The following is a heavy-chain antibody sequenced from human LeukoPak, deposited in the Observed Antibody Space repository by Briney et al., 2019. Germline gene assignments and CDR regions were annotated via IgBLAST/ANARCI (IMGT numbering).Heavy chain of an antibody. J-gene: IGHJ3*02. CDR1: GFTFSSYS. V-gene: IGHV3-21*01. CDR2: ISSSSSYI. Sequence: GGSLRLSCAASGFTFSSYSMNWVRQAPGKGLEWVSSISSSSSYIYYADSVKGRFTISRDNAKNSLYLQMNSLRAEDTAVYYCARDPSPGAGGAFDIWGQGTMVTVSS. CDR3: ARDPSPGAGGAFDI. D-gene: IGHD6-19*01.